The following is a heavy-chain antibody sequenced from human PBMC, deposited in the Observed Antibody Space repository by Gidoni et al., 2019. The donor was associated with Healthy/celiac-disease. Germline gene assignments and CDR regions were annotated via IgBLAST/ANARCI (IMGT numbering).Heavy chain of an antibody. Sequence: KGLEWMGGIDPSDSYTNYSPSFQGHVTISADKSISTAYLQWSSLKASDTAMYYCAIRSGSGYSHWYFDLWGRGTLVTVSS. J-gene: IGHJ2*01. D-gene: IGHD3-3*01. CDR2: IDPSDSYT. CDR3: AIRSGSGYSHWYFDL. V-gene: IGHV5-10-1*01.